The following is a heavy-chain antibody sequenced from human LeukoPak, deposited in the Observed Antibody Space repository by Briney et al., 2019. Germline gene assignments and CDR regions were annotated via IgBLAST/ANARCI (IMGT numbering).Heavy chain of an antibody. V-gene: IGHV1-69*13. J-gene: IGHJ5*02. CDR2: IIPIFGTA. D-gene: IGHD5-18*01. CDR3: ASRERGYSYGFRWFDP. Sequence: SVKVSCKASGGTFSSYAISWVRQAPGQGLEWMGGIIPIFGTANYAQKFQGRVTITADESTSTAYMELSSLRSEDTAVYYCASRERGYSYGFRWFDPWGQGTLVTVSS. CDR1: GGTFSSYA.